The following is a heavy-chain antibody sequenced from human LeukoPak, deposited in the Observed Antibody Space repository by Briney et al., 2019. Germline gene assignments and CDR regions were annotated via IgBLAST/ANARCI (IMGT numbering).Heavy chain of an antibody. D-gene: IGHD5-18*01. J-gene: IGHJ4*02. CDR1: GFTFSSYG. V-gene: IGHV3-33*06. CDR2: IWYDGSNK. Sequence: PGRSLRLSCAASGFTFSSYGMHWVRQAPGKVLEWVAVIWYDGSNKYYADSVKGRFTISRDNSKNTLYMQMNSLRAEDTAVYYCANDNSYGYDYWGQGTLVTVSS. CDR3: ANDNSYGYDY.